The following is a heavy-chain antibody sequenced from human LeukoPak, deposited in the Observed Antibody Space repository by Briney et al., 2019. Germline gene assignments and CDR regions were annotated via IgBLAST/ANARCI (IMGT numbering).Heavy chain of an antibody. CDR2: INPSGGST. CDR1: GCTFTGYY. CDR3: ARSRDDYGDYGDLDY. J-gene: IGHJ4*02. Sequence: ASVKVSCKASGCTFTGYYMHWVRQAPGQGLEWMGIINPSGGSTSYAQKFQGRVTMTRDTSTSTVYMELSSLRSEDTAVYYCARSRDDYGDYGDLDYWGQGTLVTVSS. V-gene: IGHV1-46*01. D-gene: IGHD4-17*01.